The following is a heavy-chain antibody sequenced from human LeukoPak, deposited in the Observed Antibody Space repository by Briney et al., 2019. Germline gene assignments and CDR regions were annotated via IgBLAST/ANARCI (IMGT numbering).Heavy chain of an antibody. D-gene: IGHD2-15*01. J-gene: IGHJ4*02. V-gene: IGHV1-18*01. CDR2: INGYNGRT. CDR3: ARVGGYCSGESCFDY. Sequence: ASVKVSCKASGYTFTNYGLSWVRQAPGQGLEWMGWINGYNGRTNYSQKFQDRVTLTTDTPTKTAYMELRSLRSDDTAVYFCARVGGYCSGESCFDYWGQGTLVTVSS. CDR1: GYTFTNYG.